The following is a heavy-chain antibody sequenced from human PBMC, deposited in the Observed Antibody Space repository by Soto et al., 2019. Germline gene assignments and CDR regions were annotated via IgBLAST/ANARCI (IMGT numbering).Heavy chain of an antibody. D-gene: IGHD2-15*01. J-gene: IGHJ6*03. Sequence: PSEALAHRRAVYGESCDDYYDPWIRQPPGKGLEWIGEVSHDGGTNYNPSLMSRLVISTDTSKNQFSLRLSSVSAADTAVYYCARYGAARHYFPDYMDVWGRGTTVT. CDR3: ARYGAARHYFPDYMDV. V-gene: IGHV4-34*01. CDR1: GESCDDYY. CDR2: VSHDGGT.